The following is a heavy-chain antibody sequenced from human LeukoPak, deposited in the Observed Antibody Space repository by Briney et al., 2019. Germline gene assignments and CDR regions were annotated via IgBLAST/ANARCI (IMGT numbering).Heavy chain of an antibody. Sequence: NPSETLSLTCAVYGGSFSGYYWSWIRQPPGKGLEWIGEINHSGSTNYNPSLKSRVTIPVDTSKNQFSLKLSSVTAADTAVYYCARILFDYYYYYMDVWGKGTTVTVSS. CDR1: GGSFSGYY. D-gene: IGHD2-21*01. CDR3: ARILFDYYYYYMDV. CDR2: INHSGST. V-gene: IGHV4-34*01. J-gene: IGHJ6*03.